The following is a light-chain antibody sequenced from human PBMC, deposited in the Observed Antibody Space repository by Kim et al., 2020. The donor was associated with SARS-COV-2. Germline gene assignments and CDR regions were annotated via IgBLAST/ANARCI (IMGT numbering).Light chain of an antibody. J-gene: IGKJ4*01. V-gene: IGKV1-6*01. CDR2: ATS. CDR3: LQDYDYPLT. CDR1: QSIRND. Sequence: AIQMTQSPSSLSASVGDRVTITCRASQSIRNDLGWYQQKPGRAPNLLIYATSTLQSGVPSRFSGSGSGTDFTLTISSLQPEDVVTYYCLQDYDYPLTFGGGTKVDIK.